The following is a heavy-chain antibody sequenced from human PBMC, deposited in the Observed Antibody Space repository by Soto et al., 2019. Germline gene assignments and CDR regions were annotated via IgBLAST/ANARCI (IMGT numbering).Heavy chain of an antibody. D-gene: IGHD5-12*01. Sequence: ASVKVSCKASGYTFTRSGISWVRQAPGQGLEWMGWISTYNGDTNYAQTFQGRVTMTTDTSTSTVHMEVRSLRSDDTSVYYCAREGVAPYYYYGMDVWGQGTPVTVSS. CDR2: ISTYNGDT. J-gene: IGHJ6*02. V-gene: IGHV1-18*01. CDR3: AREGVAPYYYYGMDV. CDR1: GYTFTRSG.